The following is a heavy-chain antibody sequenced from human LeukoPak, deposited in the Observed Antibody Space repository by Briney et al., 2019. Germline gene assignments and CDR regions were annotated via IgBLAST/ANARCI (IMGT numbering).Heavy chain of an antibody. J-gene: IGHJ4*02. Sequence: SETLSLTCTVSGGSISSSSYYWGWIRQPPGKGLEWIGSIYYSGSTYYNPSLKSRVTISVDTPKNQFSLKLSSVTAADTAVYYCARHPPSNYYDSSGYLDYWGQGTLVTVSS. D-gene: IGHD3-22*01. CDR2: IYYSGST. V-gene: IGHV4-39*01. CDR3: ARHPPSNYYDSSGYLDY. CDR1: GGSISSSSYY.